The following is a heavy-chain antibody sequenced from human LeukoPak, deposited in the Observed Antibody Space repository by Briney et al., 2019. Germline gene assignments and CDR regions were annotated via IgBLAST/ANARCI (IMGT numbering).Heavy chain of an antibody. V-gene: IGHV4-4*09. J-gene: IGHJ4*02. CDR3: VQTTGWPGFAY. D-gene: IGHD6-19*01. CDR2: IYNGVPT. Sequence: SETLSLTCTTSGVSISRFYWSWVRQRPGKGLEWIGNIYNGVPTFFNPSLKSRVTISVDTSRRQFSLELASVTAADTAVYYCVQTTGWPGFAYWGEGILVTVSS. CDR1: GVSISRFY.